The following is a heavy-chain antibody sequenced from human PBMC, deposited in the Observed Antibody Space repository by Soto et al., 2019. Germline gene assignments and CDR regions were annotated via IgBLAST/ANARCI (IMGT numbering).Heavy chain of an antibody. V-gene: IGHV3-30*18. CDR2: ISYDGSNK. CDR3: AKATSSWDYYFDY. CDR1: GFTFSSYG. Sequence: QVQLVESGGGVVQPGRSLRLSCAASGFTFSSYGMHWVRQAPGKGLEWVAVISYDGSNKYYADSVKGRFTISRDNSKNTLYLQMNSLRAEDTAVYYCAKATSSWDYYFDYWGQGTLVTVSS. J-gene: IGHJ4*02. D-gene: IGHD6-13*01.